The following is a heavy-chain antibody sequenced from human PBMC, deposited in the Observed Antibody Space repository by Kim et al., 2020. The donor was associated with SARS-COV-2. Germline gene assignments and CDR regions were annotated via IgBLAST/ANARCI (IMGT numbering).Heavy chain of an antibody. CDR2: ISAYNGNT. Sequence: ASVKVSCKASGYTFTSYGISWVRQAPGQGLEWMGWISAYNGNTNYAQKLQGRVTMTTDTSTSTAYMELRSLRSDDTAVYYCARDHRWNYGYYYYGMDVWGQGTTVTVSS. CDR1: GYTFTSYG. V-gene: IGHV1-18*04. D-gene: IGHD1-7*01. J-gene: IGHJ6*02. CDR3: ARDHRWNYGYYYYGMDV.